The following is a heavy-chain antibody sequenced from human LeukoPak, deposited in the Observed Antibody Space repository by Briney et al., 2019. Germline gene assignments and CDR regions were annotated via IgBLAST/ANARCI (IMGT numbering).Heavy chain of an antibody. CDR1: GDSVSNVSYY. D-gene: IGHD3-10*01. CDR3: ASLVRGGSFYYYMDV. V-gene: IGHV4-39*01. Sequence: PSETLSLTCTVSGDSVSNVSYYWAWIRQPPGKGLYWTANVYYSGSTYYNPSLKSRVAISVDTSKNQFSLTLRSVTAADTGVYFCASLVRGGSFYYYMDVWGRGTSVTVSS. J-gene: IGHJ6*03. CDR2: VYYSGST.